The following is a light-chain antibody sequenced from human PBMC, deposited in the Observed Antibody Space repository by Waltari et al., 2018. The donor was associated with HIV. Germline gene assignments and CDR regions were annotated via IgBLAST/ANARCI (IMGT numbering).Light chain of an antibody. CDR1: SRAVGTYNL. V-gene: IGLV2-23*01. CDR3: CSYGGSSNWV. CDR2: EGI. J-gene: IGLJ3*02. Sequence: QSALTQPASVSGSPGQAITISCTGTSRAVGTYNLVSWYQQHPGKAPKLMIYEGIKRPSGVSNRISGSKSGNTASLTISGLQAEDEADYYCCSYGGSSNWVFGGGTKLTVL.